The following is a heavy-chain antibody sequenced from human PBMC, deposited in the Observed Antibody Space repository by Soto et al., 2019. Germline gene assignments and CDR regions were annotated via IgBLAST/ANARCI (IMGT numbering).Heavy chain of an antibody. CDR1: GGSISSYY. D-gene: IGHD3-9*01. Sequence: SETLSLTCTVSGGSISSYYWSWIRQPPGKGLEWIGYIYYSGSTNYNPSLKSRVTISVDTSKNQFSLKLSSVTAADTAVYYCARDYIGYYDILTGYSLNWFDPWGQGTLVTVSS. CDR2: IYYSGST. CDR3: ARDYIGYYDILTGYSLNWFDP. J-gene: IGHJ5*02. V-gene: IGHV4-59*01.